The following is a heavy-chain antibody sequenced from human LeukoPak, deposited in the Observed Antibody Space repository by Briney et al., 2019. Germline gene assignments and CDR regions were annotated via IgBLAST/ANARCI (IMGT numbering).Heavy chain of an antibody. CDR2: MKEGGSDI. CDR1: GFDFTSYT. J-gene: IGHJ4*02. CDR3: ARGGARYLDS. Sequence: GGSLRLSCAASGFDFTSYTMSWVRQAPGKGLEWVAKMKEGGSDIYYVDSVKGRFTICRDNAKNSLCLQMSSLRSEDTAVYYCARGGARYLDSWGQGILVTVSS. D-gene: IGHD3-9*01. V-gene: IGHV3-7*01.